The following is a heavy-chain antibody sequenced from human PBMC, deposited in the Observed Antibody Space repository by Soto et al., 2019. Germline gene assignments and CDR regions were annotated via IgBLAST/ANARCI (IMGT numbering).Heavy chain of an antibody. CDR3: ARDYFDSSDYTTNWFDP. CDR2: IYYSGST. D-gene: IGHD3-22*01. J-gene: IGHJ5*02. CDR1: GGSISSYY. Sequence: SETLSLTCTVSGGSISSYYWSWIRQPPGKGLEWIGYIYYSGSTNYNPSLKSRVTISVDTSKNQFSLKLSSVTAADTALYYCARDYFDSSDYTTNWFDPWGQGTLVTVSS. V-gene: IGHV4-59*08.